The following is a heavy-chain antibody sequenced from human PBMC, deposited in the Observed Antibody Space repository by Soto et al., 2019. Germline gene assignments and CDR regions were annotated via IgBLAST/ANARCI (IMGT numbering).Heavy chain of an antibody. V-gene: IGHV1-18*01. CDR2: ISAYNGNT. CDR3: ARDPPPMDV. Sequence: QGPEWMGWISAYNGNTNYAQKLQGRVTMTTDTSTSTAYMELRSLRSDDTAVYYCARDPPPMDVWGQGTTVTVSS. J-gene: IGHJ6*02.